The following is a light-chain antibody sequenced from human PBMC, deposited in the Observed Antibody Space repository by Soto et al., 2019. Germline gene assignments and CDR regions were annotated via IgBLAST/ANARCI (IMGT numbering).Light chain of an antibody. V-gene: IGKV3-15*01. J-gene: IGKJ1*01. Sequence: EIVMTQSPATLSVSPGERATLSCRASQSVRGNLAWYQQKPGQAPRLLIYGASTRATGIPSRFSGSGSGTEFTLTISSLQPDDFATYFCQQYDKYSTFGHGTKVDIK. CDR3: QQYDKYST. CDR1: QSVRGN. CDR2: GAS.